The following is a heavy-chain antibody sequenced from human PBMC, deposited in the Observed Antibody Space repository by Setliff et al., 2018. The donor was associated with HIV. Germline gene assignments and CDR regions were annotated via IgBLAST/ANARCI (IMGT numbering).Heavy chain of an antibody. V-gene: IGHV4-4*02. CDR3: ARSPLYSGYTFDY. D-gene: IGHD5-12*01. Sequence: SETLSLTCAVSGGSISSSNWWSWVRQPPGKGLEWIGEIYHSGSTNYNPSLKSRVTISLDRSKTQFSLKLSSVTAADTAVYYCARSPLYSGYTFDYWGQGNLVTVSS. J-gene: IGHJ4*02. CDR1: GGSISSSNW. CDR2: IYHSGST.